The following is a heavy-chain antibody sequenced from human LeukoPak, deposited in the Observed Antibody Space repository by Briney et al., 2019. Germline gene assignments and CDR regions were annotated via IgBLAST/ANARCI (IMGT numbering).Heavy chain of an antibody. Sequence: GGSLRLSCAASGFTFSSYAMHWVRQAPGKGLEYVSAISSNGGSTYYANSVKGRFTISRDNSKNTLYLQMGSLRAEDMAVYYCARSGYYGSGSYYYYYYMDVWGKGTTVTVSS. CDR3: ARSGYYGSGSYYYYYYMDV. V-gene: IGHV3-64*01. CDR1: GFTFSSYA. CDR2: ISSNGGST. D-gene: IGHD3-10*01. J-gene: IGHJ6*03.